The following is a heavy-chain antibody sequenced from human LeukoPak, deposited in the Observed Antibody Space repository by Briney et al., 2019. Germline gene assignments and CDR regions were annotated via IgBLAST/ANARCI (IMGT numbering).Heavy chain of an antibody. CDR2: IPASGTYS. CDR3: VRVDSRDY. Sequence: NPGGSLRLSCAASGFTFSTYTMNWVRQAPGKGLEWVSSIPASGTYSHHADSVKGRFTISRDNAKNSLYLDMDNLRAEDTAVYYCVRVDSRDYWGQGTLVTVSS. V-gene: IGHV3-21*01. CDR1: GFTFSTYT. D-gene: IGHD6-13*01. J-gene: IGHJ4*02.